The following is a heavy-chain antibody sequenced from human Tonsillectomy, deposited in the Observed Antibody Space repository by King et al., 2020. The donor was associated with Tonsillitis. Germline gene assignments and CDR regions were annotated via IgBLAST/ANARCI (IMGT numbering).Heavy chain of an antibody. V-gene: IGHV3-48*01. D-gene: IGHD3-10*01. CDR1: EIPFSSHS. J-gene: IGHJ4*02. Sequence: EVQLVESGGILVQPGGSLRLSCAVSEIPFSSHSMNWVRQAPGKGLEWLSKIDSSGNTIYYGDSVRGRFTISRDNVKSSLFLQMNSLRAEDTAVYYCARGYAAGTSYYWGQGTLVTVSS. CDR2: IDSSGNTI. CDR3: ARGYAAGTSYY.